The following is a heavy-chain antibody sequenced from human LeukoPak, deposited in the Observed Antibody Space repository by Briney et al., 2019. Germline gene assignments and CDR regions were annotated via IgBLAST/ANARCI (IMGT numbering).Heavy chain of an antibody. Sequence: SGGSLRLSCAASGFTFSSYWMHWVRQAPGKGLVWVSRINSDGSSTTYADSVKGRFTISRDNAKNTLYLQMNSLRAEDTAVYYCAKDNRWRWVGYSYGGSNRKEYYFDYWGQGTLVTVSS. CDR2: INSDGSST. D-gene: IGHD5-18*01. CDR1: GFTFSSYW. CDR3: AKDNRWRWVGYSYGGSNRKEYYFDY. V-gene: IGHV3-74*01. J-gene: IGHJ4*02.